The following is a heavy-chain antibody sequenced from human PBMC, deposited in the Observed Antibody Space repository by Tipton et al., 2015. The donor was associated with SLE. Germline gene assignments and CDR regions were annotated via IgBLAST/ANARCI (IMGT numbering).Heavy chain of an antibody. CDR1: GGSLSDYY. CDR2: INENGRA. Sequence: LRLSCAVYGGSLSDYYWSWIRQPPGKGLEWIGEINENGRATYNPSLKSRVIISVGTSRNQLSLNLRSATAADTAVYYCARHEAAPGTAGWFFDLWGRGTLVTVSS. V-gene: IGHV4-34*01. CDR3: ARHEAAPGTAGWFFDL. J-gene: IGHJ2*01. D-gene: IGHD6-13*01.